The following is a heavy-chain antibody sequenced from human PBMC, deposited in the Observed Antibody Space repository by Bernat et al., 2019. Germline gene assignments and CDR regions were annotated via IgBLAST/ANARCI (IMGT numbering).Heavy chain of an antibody. D-gene: IGHD3-10*01. CDR3: AQAGQLTPYFYYYMDV. Sequence: EVQLVEYGGGLVQPGGSLRLSCAASGFTFSSYWMHWVRQTPGKGLVWVSRINSDGTVTTYADSVKGRFTISRDNAKNTLYLQMNSLRAEDTAVYYCAQAGQLTPYFYYYMDVWGRGTTVTVSS. V-gene: IGHV3-74*01. J-gene: IGHJ6*03. CDR2: INSDGTVT. CDR1: GFTFSSYW.